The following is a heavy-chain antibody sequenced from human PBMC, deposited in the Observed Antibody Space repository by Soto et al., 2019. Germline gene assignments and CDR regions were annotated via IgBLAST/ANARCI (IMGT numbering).Heavy chain of an antibody. CDR3: ARDSPLVRGVGFDY. V-gene: IGHV3-74*01. J-gene: IGHJ4*02. CDR2: INGDGST. CDR1: GFTIRNYW. Sequence: EVQLVESGGGLVQPGGSLRLSCAASGFTIRNYWMHWVRQVPGKGLVWVSRINGDGSTNYADSVKGRFTISSDNAKNTLYLQMNTLRVEDTAVYYCARDSPLVRGVGFDYWGPGTFVTVSS. D-gene: IGHD3-10*01.